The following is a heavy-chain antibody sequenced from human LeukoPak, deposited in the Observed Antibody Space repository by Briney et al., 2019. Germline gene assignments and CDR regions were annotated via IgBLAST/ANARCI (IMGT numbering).Heavy chain of an antibody. D-gene: IGHD2-2*01. Sequence: KPGGSLRLSCKGSGYSFTSYWIGWVRQMPGKGLEWMGIIYPGDSDTRYSPSFQGQVTISADKSISTAYLQWSSLKASDTAMYYCARRSTVSGRGAGDYWGQGNLVTVSS. CDR2: IYPGDSDT. CDR1: GYSFTSYW. V-gene: IGHV5-51*01. CDR3: ARRSTVSGRGAGDY. J-gene: IGHJ4*02.